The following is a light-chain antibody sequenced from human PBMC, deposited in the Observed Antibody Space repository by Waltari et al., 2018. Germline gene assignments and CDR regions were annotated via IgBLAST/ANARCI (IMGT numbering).Light chain of an antibody. CDR2: AAS. CDR1: QNNSTY. J-gene: IGKJ1*01. CDR3: QQYNYNPWT. Sequence: IKRTKLPSSLSPLAGARVTSTCRASQNNSTYLNWYQQKPGKAPKRLIYAASNLQNGVPSRFSGSGSGTDFTLSISGLQPEDFATYYCQQYNYNPWTFGQGTKVEIK. V-gene: IGKV1-39*01.